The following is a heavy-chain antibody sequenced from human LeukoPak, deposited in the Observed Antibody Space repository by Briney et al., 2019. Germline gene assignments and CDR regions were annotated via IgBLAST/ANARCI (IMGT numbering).Heavy chain of an antibody. V-gene: IGHV1-8*03. Sequence: ASVKVSCKGSGGTFSSYAISWVRQAPGQGLEWMGWMNPNSGNTGYAQKFQGRVTITRNTSISTAYMELSSLRSEDTAVYYCAREYSSFDPWGQGTLVTVSS. CDR3: AREYSSFDP. J-gene: IGHJ5*02. CDR1: GGTFSSYA. CDR2: MNPNSGNT. D-gene: IGHD6-19*01.